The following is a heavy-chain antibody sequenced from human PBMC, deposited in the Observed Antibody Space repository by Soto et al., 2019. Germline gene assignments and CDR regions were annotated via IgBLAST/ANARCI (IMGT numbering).Heavy chain of an antibody. D-gene: IGHD3-10*01. V-gene: IGHV3-7*03. J-gene: IGHJ4*02. CDR3: AKDREYYASGSD. Sequence: EVQLVESGGGLVQPGGSLRLSCAASGFTFSSYWMSWVRQAPGKGLEWVANIKQDGSEKYYVDSVKGRFNISRDNSKNTLYLQMNSLRAEDTALYYCAKDREYYASGSDWGQGTLVTVSS. CDR1: GFTFSSYW. CDR2: IKQDGSEK.